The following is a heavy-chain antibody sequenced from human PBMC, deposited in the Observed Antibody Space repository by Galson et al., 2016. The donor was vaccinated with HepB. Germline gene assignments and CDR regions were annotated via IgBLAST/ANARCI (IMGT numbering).Heavy chain of an antibody. CDR3: ARDLAVYYASADVFDI. V-gene: IGHV3-20*04. CDR2: INWNGGST. CDR1: GFKFDDYG. J-gene: IGHJ3*02. D-gene: IGHD3-10*01. Sequence: SLRLSCAASGFKFDDYGMSWVRQAPGKGLEWVSGINWNGGSTYYADSVKGRFTISRDNAKNSLYLQMNSLRVEDTALFYCARDLAVYYASADVFDIWGQGTLVTVSS.